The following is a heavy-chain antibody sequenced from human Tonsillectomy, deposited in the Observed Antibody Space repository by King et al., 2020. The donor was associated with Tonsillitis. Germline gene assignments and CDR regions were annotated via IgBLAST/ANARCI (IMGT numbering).Heavy chain of an antibody. J-gene: IGHJ3*02. CDR1: GFSFSSYW. V-gene: IGHV3-7*01. Sequence: VQLVESGGGLVQPGGSLRLSCAASGFSFSSYWMSWVRQAPGKGLEWVANIKQDGSEKYYVDSVKGRFTISRDNRKNSLYLQMNSLRAEDTAVYYCARELPPYDFVVVTSIPRGGFDIWGQGTMVIVSS. D-gene: IGHD2-21*02. CDR3: ARELPPYDFVVVTSIPRGGFDI. CDR2: IKQDGSEK.